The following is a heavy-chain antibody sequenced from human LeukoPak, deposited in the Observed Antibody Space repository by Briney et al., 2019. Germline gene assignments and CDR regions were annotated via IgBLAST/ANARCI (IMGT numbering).Heavy chain of an antibody. CDR3: ARHVTIHYYDSSGYQFDY. D-gene: IGHD3-22*01. Sequence: PSETLSLTCTVSGGSISSSSYYWGWICQPPGKGLEWIGSIYYSGSTYYNPSLKSRVTISVDTSKNQFSLKLSSVTAADTAVYYCARHVTIHYYDSSGYQFDYWGQGTLVTVSS. CDR1: GGSISSSSYY. CDR2: IYYSGST. V-gene: IGHV4-39*01. J-gene: IGHJ4*02.